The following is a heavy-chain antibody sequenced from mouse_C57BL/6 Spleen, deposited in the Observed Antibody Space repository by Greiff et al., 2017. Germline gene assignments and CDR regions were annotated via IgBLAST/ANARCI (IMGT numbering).Heavy chain of an antibody. CDR3: AREGGYDEGFAY. Sequence: LVESGAELAKPGASVKLSCKASGYTFTSYWMHWVQQRPGQGLEWIGYINPSCGYPKYNQKFKDKATLTADKSSSTAYMQLSRLTYEESAVYYCAREGGYDEGFAYWGKGTLVTVSA. CDR2: INPSCGYP. J-gene: IGHJ3*01. D-gene: IGHD2-12*01. V-gene: IGHV1-7*01. CDR1: GYTFTSYW.